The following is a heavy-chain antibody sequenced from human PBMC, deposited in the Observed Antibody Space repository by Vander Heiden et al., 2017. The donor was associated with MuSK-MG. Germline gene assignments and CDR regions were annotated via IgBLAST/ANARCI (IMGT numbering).Heavy chain of an antibody. Sequence: QVQLVESGGGVVQPGRSLSLSCAASGFTFSSYAMHWVRQAPGKGLEWVAVISYDGSNKYYADSVKGRFTISRDNSKNTLYLQMNSLRAEDTAVYYCARDVASIAARPGYFDYWGQGTLVTVSS. D-gene: IGHD6-6*01. CDR3: ARDVASIAARPGYFDY. CDR1: GFTFSSYA. J-gene: IGHJ4*02. V-gene: IGHV3-30-3*01. CDR2: ISYDGSNK.